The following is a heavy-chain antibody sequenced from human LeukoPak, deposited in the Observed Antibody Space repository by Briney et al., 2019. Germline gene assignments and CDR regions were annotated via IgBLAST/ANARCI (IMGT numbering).Heavy chain of an antibody. CDR2: IKPSGGRT. Sequence: ASVKVSCKASGYTFTSYYMHWVRQAPGQGREWMGIIKPSGGRTTYAQKFQGRVTMTRDTSTSTVHMELNSLRSEDTAVYYCARAYGSGRESDYWGQGTLVTVSS. D-gene: IGHD3-10*01. V-gene: IGHV1-46*01. CDR3: ARAYGSGRESDY. CDR1: GYTFTSYY. J-gene: IGHJ4*02.